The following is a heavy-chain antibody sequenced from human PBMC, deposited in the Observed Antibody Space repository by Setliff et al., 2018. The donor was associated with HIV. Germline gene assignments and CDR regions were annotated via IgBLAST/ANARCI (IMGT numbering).Heavy chain of an antibody. J-gene: IGHJ4*02. CDR2: TIPIFGTA. Sequence: GASVKVSCKASGGTVTAYAISWVRQAPGQGLEWMGGTIPIFGTANYAQKFQDRLTISADESTSTAYMELSSLRSEDTAVYYCARGRITGSINFWVQGTLVTVSS. V-gene: IGHV1-69*13. D-gene: IGHD1-20*01. CDR1: GGTVTAYA. CDR3: ARGRITGSINF.